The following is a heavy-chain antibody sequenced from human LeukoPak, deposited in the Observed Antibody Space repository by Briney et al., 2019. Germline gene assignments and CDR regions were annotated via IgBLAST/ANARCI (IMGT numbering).Heavy chain of an antibody. J-gene: IGHJ4*02. Sequence: PGGSLRLSCAASGFTFSSYAMSWVRQAPGKGLEWVSAISGSGGSTYYADSVKGRFTISRDNSKNTLYLQVNSLRAEDTAVYYCAKRPSYGSGSYYFDYWGQGTLVTVSS. CDR3: AKRPSYGSGSYYFDY. CDR2: ISGSGGST. CDR1: GFTFSSYA. D-gene: IGHD3-10*01. V-gene: IGHV3-23*01.